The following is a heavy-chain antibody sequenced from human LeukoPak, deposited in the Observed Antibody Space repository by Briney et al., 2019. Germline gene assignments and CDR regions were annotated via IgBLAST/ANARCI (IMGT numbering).Heavy chain of an antibody. V-gene: IGHV1-18*01. D-gene: IGHD3-10*01. CDR3: ARVRYGSGTYHESPSFDY. Sequence: ASVKVSCKASGYTFTSHSISWVRQAPGQGLEWMGWIRVYNGNTNYAQKLQGRVSMTTDTSTSTAYMELRSLISDDTAFYYCARVRYGSGTYHESPSFDYWGQGTLVTVSS. CDR1: GYTFTSHS. CDR2: IRVYNGNT. J-gene: IGHJ4*02.